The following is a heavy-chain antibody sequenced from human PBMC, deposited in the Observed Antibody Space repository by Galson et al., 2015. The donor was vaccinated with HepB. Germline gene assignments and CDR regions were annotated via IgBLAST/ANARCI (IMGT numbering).Heavy chain of an antibody. Sequence: ETLSLTCTVSGGSISSYYWSWIRQPPGKGLEWIGYIYYSGSTNYNPSLKSRVTISVDTSKNQFSLKLSSVTAADTAVYYCARHRSRVNNWFDPWGQGTLVTVSS. CDR3: ARHRSRVNNWFDP. CDR1: GGSISSYY. CDR2: IYYSGST. J-gene: IGHJ5*02. V-gene: IGHV4-59*08. D-gene: IGHD4-23*01.